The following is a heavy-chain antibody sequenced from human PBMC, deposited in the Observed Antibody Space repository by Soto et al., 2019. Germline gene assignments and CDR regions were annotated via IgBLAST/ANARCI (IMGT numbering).Heavy chain of an antibody. Sequence: HPGGSLRLSCAASGFTFSSYGMHWVRQAPGKGLEWVAVISYDGSNKYYADSVKGRFTISRDNSKNMLFLQMSSLRAEDTAVYYCARYVGSTIYNWFDPWGQGTLVTVYS. V-gene: IGHV3-30*03. CDR1: GFTFSSYG. D-gene: IGHD3-3*01. J-gene: IGHJ5*02. CDR2: ISYDGSNK. CDR3: ARYVGSTIYNWFDP.